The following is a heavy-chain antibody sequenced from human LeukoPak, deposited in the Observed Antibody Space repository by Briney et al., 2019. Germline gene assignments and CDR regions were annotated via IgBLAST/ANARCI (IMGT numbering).Heavy chain of an antibody. D-gene: IGHD3-16*01. J-gene: IGHJ4*02. V-gene: IGHV3-33*01. CDR2: IWYDGSTK. CDR3: ARDNYGSDY. Sequence: GGSLRLSCAASGFTFRTYAMHWVRQAPGKGLEWVAVIWYDGSTKYYADSVKGRFTISRDNSKNTLDLQMNSLRAEDTAVYYCARDNYGSDYWGQGTLVTVSS. CDR1: GFTFRTYA.